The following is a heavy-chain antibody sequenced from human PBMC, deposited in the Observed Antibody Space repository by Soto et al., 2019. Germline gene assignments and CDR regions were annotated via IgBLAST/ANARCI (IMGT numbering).Heavy chain of an antibody. D-gene: IGHD2-21*02. CDR2: ISSSSSYI. CDR1: GFTFSSYN. CDR3: AMLYWGGGCPRPWPS. J-gene: IGHJ5*02. Sequence: GGSLRLSCEASGFTFSSYNMNWVRQAPGKGLEWVSSISSSSSYIYYADSVKGRFTISRDNAKNSLYLQMNSLRAEDTAVYYCAMLYWGGGCPRPWPSWGQGTLVTVSS. V-gene: IGHV3-21*01.